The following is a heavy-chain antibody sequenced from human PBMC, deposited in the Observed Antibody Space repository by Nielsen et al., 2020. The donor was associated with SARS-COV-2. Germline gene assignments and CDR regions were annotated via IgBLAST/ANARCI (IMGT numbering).Heavy chain of an antibody. CDR3: ARRPGHYFDSGGYFYSYYFDY. CDR2: IYYRGST. V-gene: IGHV4-39*01. D-gene: IGHD3-22*01. CDR1: GDYIRSDDYY. Sequence: SCSVAGDYIRSDDYYWGWLRQPPGKGLEWIGSIYYRGSTYYNPSLKSRVTMSEDTSKNQFSLKLSSVTATDTAVYYCARRPGHYFDSGGYFYSYYFDYWGQGILVTVSS. J-gene: IGHJ4*02.